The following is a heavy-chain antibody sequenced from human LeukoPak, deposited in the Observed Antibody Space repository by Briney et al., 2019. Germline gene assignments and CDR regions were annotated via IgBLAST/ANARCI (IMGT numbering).Heavy chain of an antibody. J-gene: IGHJ4*02. V-gene: IGHV1-69*05. D-gene: IGHD6-19*01. CDR3: ARVLTFSGWFEDY. CDR1: GGTFSSYA. Sequence: ASVKVSCKASGGTFSSYAISWVRQAPGQGLEWMGGIIPIFGTANYAQEFNGRVTITTDESTRTAYMELSSLRSEDTAVYYCARVLTFSGWFEDYWGQGTLVTVSS. CDR2: IIPIFGTA.